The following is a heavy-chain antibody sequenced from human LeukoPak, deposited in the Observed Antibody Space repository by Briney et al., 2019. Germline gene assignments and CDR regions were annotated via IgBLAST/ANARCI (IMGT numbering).Heavy chain of an antibody. Sequence: PSETLSLTCTVSGGSISSSSYYWGWLRQPPGKGLEWIGSIYYSGSTYYNPSLKSRVTISVDTSKNQFSLKLSSVTAADTAVYYCARPSEGIYAFDIWGQGTMVTVSS. V-gene: IGHV4-39*01. CDR1: GGSISSSSYY. J-gene: IGHJ3*02. CDR3: ARPSEGIYAFDI. CDR2: IYYSGST. D-gene: IGHD2-15*01.